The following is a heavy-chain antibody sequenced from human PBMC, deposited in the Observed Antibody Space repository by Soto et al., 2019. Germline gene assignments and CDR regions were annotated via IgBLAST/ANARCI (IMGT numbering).Heavy chain of an antibody. J-gene: IGHJ6*03. CDR2: IYYTGTT. D-gene: IGHD3-10*01. Sequence: QVQLQESGPGLVKPSQTLSLRCSVSVDAISSGTYYWPWVRQPPGEGLEWFGNIYYTGTTYYNPSLRSRVTMSVDTSKNQFSLNLNSVTAADTAGYYCARSHGSFERDFYYYMDVWGKGTTVTVSS. V-gene: IGHV4-31*03. CDR3: ARSHGSFERDFYYYMDV. CDR1: VDAISSGTYY.